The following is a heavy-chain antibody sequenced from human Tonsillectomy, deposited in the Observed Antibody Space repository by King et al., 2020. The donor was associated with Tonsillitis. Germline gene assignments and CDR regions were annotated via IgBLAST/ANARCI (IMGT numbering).Heavy chain of an antibody. J-gene: IGHJ4*02. CDR3: ARDTLLLVWFGDFDY. CDR1: GFTFSSYA. V-gene: IGHV3-30-3*01. D-gene: IGHD3-10*01. CDR2: ISYDGSNK. Sequence: VQLVESGGGVVQPGRSLRLSCAASGFTFSSYAMHWVRQAPGKGLEWVAVISYDGSNKYYADSVKGRFTISRDNSKNTLYLQMNSLRAEDTAVYYCARDTLLLVWFGDFDYWGQGTLVTVSS.